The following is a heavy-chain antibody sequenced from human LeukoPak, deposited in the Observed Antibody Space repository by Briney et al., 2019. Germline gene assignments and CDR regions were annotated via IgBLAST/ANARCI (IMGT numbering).Heavy chain of an antibody. CDR3: ARDRRDGDNRFDH. CDR1: GYTLTSYD. V-gene: IGHV1-8*01. D-gene: IGHD5-24*01. CDR2: MNPNSGRT. J-gene: IGHJ4*02. Sequence: GASVKVSCKASGYTLTSYDINWVRQATGQGLEWMEWMNPNSGRTGYAQNFQGRITITRNTSISTAYMELSSLRAEDTAVYYCARDRRDGDNRFDHWGQGTLVTVSS.